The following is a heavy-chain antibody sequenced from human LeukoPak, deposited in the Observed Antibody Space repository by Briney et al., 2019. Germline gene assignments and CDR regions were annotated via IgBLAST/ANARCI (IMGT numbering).Heavy chain of an antibody. D-gene: IGHD3-22*01. J-gene: IGHJ6*03. CDR2: IYSGGST. CDR1: GFTVSSNY. V-gene: IGHV3-53*01. CDR3: ARDMSYYDSSGYHYYYYMDV. Sequence: PGGSLRLSCAASGFTVSSNYMSWVRQAPGKGLDWVSVIYSGGSTYYAASVKGRFTISRDNSKNTLYLQMNSPRAEDTAVYYCARDMSYYDSSGYHYYYYMDVWGKGTTVTVSS.